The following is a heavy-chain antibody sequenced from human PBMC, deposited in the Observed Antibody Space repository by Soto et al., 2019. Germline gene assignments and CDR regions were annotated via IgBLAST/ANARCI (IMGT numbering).Heavy chain of an antibody. D-gene: IGHD2-21*02. CDR3: ARCDVCYPGGDAAFDL. Sequence: QVQLVQSGAEVKKPGSSVKVSCKTSGGTFSSHALTWLRQYPGQGLEWMGGMIQMFGTTYPSQKFQGRVALSADETTRTLELRRLSSEDTAVYFCARCDVCYPGGDAAFDLWGQGTTVIVSS. J-gene: IGHJ3*01. CDR2: MIQMFGTT. CDR1: GGTFSSHA. V-gene: IGHV1-69*01.